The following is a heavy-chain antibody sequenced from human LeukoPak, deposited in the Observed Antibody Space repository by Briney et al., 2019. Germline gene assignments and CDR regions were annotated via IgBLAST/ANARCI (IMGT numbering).Heavy chain of an antibody. V-gene: IGHV3-11*01. CDR2: ISSSGSSI. CDR3: ARVPYYDSSGYYPDY. Sequence: PGGSLTLSCADSGFTFSDYYMSWLRQAPGKGLEWVSYISSSGSSIYYADSVKGRFTISRDNAKNSLYLQMNSLRAEDTAVYYCARVPYYDSSGYYPDYWGQGTLVTVSS. D-gene: IGHD3-22*01. J-gene: IGHJ4*02. CDR1: GFTFSDYY.